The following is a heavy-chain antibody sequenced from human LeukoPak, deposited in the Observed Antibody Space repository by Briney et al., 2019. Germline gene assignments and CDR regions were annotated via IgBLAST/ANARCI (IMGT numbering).Heavy chain of an antibody. CDR1: GGSISSSSYY. Sequence: SETLSLTCTGSGGSISSSSYYWGWIRQPPGKRLEWIGSIYYSGSTYYNPSLKSRVTISVDTSKNQFSLKLSSVTAADTAVYYCGGYGYNYYDDWGQGTLVTVSS. V-gene: IGHV4-39*01. D-gene: IGHD5-24*01. J-gene: IGHJ4*02. CDR3: GGYGYNYYDD. CDR2: IYYSGST.